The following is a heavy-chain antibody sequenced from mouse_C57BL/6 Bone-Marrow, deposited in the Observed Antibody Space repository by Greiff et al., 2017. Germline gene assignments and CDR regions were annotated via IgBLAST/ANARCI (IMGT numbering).Heavy chain of an antibody. D-gene: IGHD1-1*01. J-gene: IGHJ1*03. Sequence: EVHLVESGGGLVQPGGSLSLSCAASGFTFTDYYMSWVRQPPGKALEWLGFISNKANGYTTEYSASVRGRLTISRDNSHSILYLQMNALTAEDSATYYCARYYDGSYFDVWGTGTTVTVSS. CDR1: GFTFTDYY. CDR2: ISNKANGYTT. V-gene: IGHV7-3*01. CDR3: ARYYDGSYFDV.